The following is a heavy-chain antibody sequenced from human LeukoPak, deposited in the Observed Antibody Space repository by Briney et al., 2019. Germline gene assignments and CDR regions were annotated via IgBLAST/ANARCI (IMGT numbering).Heavy chain of an antibody. CDR1: GGSISSGGYS. J-gene: IGHJ6*03. CDR3: ARVLGGSYPRYYYYMDV. V-gene: IGHV4-61*08. CDR2: IYYSGST. D-gene: IGHD1-26*01. Sequence: TSETLSLTCAVSGGSISSGGYSWSWIRQPPGKGLEWIGYIYYSGSTNYNPSLKSRVTISVDTSKNQFSLKLSSVTAADTAVYYCARVLGGSYPRYYYYMDVWGKGTTVTISS.